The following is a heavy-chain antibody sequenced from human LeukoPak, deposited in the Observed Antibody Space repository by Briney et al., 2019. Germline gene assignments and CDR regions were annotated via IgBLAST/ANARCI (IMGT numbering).Heavy chain of an antibody. CDR2: ISYDGSNK. CDR1: GFTFGEYA. Sequence: PGGSLRLSCTASGFTFGEYAMSWFRQAPGKGLEWVAVISYDGSNKYYADSVKGRFTISRDNSKNTLYLQMNSLRAEDTAVYYCARGPERTGVGTRYYYDMDVWGQGTTVTVSS. CDR3: ARGPERTGVGTRYYYDMDV. J-gene: IGHJ6*02. V-gene: IGHV3-30-3*01. D-gene: IGHD2-8*01.